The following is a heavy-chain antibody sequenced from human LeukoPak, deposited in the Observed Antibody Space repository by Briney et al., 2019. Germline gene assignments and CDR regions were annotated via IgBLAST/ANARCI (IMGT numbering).Heavy chain of an antibody. CDR1: GFAFSTYS. CDR3: VREAYCTSTSCHFDS. D-gene: IGHD2-2*01. V-gene: IGHV3-21*01. CDR2: ISSSSTYI. Sequence: GGSLRLSCAASGFAFSTYSMNWVRQAPGKGLEWVSSISSSSTYIYYADSVKGRFTISRDNAKNSLYLQMNSLRAEDSAVYYCVREAYCTSTSCHFDSWGQGTLVTVSS. J-gene: IGHJ4*02.